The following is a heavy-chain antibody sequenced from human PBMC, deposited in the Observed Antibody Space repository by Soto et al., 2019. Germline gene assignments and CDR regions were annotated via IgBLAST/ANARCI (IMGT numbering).Heavy chain of an antibody. CDR3: ARDTVTAYYYYYYMDV. V-gene: IGHV3-48*01. CDR2: ISSSSSTI. CDR1: GFTFSSYS. J-gene: IGHJ6*03. Sequence: GSLRLSCAASGFTFSSYSMNWVRQAPGKGLEWVSYISSSSSTIYYADSVKGRFTISRDNAKNSLYLQMNSLRAEDTAVYYCARDTVTAYYYYYYMDVWGKGTTVSVSS. D-gene: IGHD4-4*01.